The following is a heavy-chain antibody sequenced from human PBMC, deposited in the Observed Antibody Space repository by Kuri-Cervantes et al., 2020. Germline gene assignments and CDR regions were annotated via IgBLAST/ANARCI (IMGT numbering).Heavy chain of an antibody. CDR2: ISWNSGSI. D-gene: IGHD6-13*01. CDR1: GFTFDDYG. CDR3: ANTDSSSWYGSVAFDI. Sequence: SLKISCAASGFTFDDYGMSWVRQAPGKGLEWVSGISWNSGSIGYADSVKGRFTISRDNAKNSLYLQMNSLRAEDTALYYCANTDSSSWYGSVAFDIWGQGTMVTVSS. V-gene: IGHV3-9*01. J-gene: IGHJ3*02.